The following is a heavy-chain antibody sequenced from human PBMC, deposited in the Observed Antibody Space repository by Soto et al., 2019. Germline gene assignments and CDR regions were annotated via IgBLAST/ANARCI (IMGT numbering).Heavy chain of an antibody. CDR3: ARHRYSYGVDY. CDR2: IDPSDSYT. CDR1: GYSFTSYW. Sequence: EVQLVPSGAEVKKPGESLRISCKGSGYSFTSYWISWVRQMPGKGLEWMGRIDPSDSYTNYSPSFKGNATMLADKSISIVDLQWSSLKASDTAMYYCARHRYSYGVDYWGQGTLVTVSS. V-gene: IGHV5-10-1*01. D-gene: IGHD5-18*01. J-gene: IGHJ4*02.